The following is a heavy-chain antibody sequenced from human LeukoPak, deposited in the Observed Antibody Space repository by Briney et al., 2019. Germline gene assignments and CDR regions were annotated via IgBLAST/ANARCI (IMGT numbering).Heavy chain of an antibody. V-gene: IGHV4-39*01. CDR1: GGSIISSNYY. CDR2: IYYSGST. Sequence: SETLSLTCTVSGGSIISSNYYWGWIRQPPGKGLEWIASIYYSGSTHYNPSLKSRVTISVDTSKNQFSVKLNSVTAADTAVYYCARQESSNWDWGQGTLVTVSS. CDR3: ARQESSNWD. D-gene: IGHD4-11*01. J-gene: IGHJ4*02.